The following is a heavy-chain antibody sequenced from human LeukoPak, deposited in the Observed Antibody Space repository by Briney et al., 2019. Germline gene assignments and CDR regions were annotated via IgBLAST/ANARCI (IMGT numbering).Heavy chain of an antibody. CDR1: GFTVSSNY. Sequence: RGSLRLSCAASGFTVSSNYMSWVRQAPGKGLEWVSVIYSGGSTYYADSVKGRFTISRDNSKNTLYLQMNSLRAEDTAVYYCARGYCSSTSCPRGAYWGQGTLVTVSS. V-gene: IGHV3-66*02. CDR2: IYSGGST. D-gene: IGHD2-2*01. J-gene: IGHJ4*02. CDR3: ARGYCSSTSCPRGAY.